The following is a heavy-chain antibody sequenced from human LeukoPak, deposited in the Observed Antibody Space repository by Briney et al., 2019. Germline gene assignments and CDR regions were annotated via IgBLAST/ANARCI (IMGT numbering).Heavy chain of an antibody. CDR3: VKASYSSGWYGDY. J-gene: IGHJ4*02. Sequence: GGSLTLSCSASGFTFSTYAMHWVRQAPGKGLEYVSAISSNGDTTYYVDSVKGRFTISRDNSKNALYLQMSSLRAEDTAVYYCVKASYSSGWYGDYWGQGTLVTVSS. CDR1: GFTFSTYA. V-gene: IGHV3-64D*06. CDR2: ISSNGDTT. D-gene: IGHD6-19*01.